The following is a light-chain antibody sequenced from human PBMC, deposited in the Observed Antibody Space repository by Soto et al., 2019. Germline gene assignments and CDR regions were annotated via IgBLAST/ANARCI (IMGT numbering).Light chain of an antibody. CDR2: KAS. CDR1: QSITNW. V-gene: IGKV1-5*03. J-gene: IGKJ1*01. CDR3: QQYNHFEGT. Sequence: DIQLTQSPSTLSASVGDRVIITCRASQSITNWLAWYQQKAGKAPKLLIYKASILDGGVPSRFSGSGSGTDFTLTISSLQPDDFATYYCQQYNHFEGTFGQGTKVEIK.